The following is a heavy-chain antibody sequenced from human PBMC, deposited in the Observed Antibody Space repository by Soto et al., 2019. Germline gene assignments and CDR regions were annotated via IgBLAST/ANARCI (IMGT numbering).Heavy chain of an antibody. J-gene: IGHJ5*02. Sequence: SETLSLTCTVSGGSISSYYWSWIRQPAGKGLEWIGHIYISGSTNYNPSLKSRVTMSVDSSKDQFSLKLSSVTAADTAVYYCARGVTIYYYGSSGSNWFDPWGQGTLVTVSS. V-gene: IGHV4-4*07. CDR3: ARGVTIYYYGSSGSNWFDP. D-gene: IGHD3-22*01. CDR2: IYISGST. CDR1: GGSISSYY.